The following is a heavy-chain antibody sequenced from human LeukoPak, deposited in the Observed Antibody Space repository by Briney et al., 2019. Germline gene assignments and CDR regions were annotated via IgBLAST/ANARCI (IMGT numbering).Heavy chain of an antibody. CDR3: AKRIVGPYFYYFDY. J-gene: IGHJ4*02. D-gene: IGHD1-26*01. V-gene: IGHV3-30*18. Sequence: GRTLRLSCAASGFTFSSYGMHWVRQDPGKGLEWVAVISYDGSNKYYADSVKGRFTISRDNSKNTLYLQMNSLRAEDTAVYYCAKRIVGPYFYYFDYWGQGTLVTVSS. CDR1: GFTFSSYG. CDR2: ISYDGSNK.